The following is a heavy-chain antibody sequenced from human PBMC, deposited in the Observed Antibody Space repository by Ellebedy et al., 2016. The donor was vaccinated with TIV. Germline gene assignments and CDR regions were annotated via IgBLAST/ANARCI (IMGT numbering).Heavy chain of an antibody. CDR3: SKSLDF. V-gene: IGHV3-7*01. CDR2: IKPDGSDK. Sequence: GGSLRLSCAASGFSFSESWMDWVRQAPGKGLEWVANIKPDGSDKQYVDSVKGRFTISGDNAKNSLYLQMSSLRAEDTAVYYCSKSLDFWGQGALVTVSS. J-gene: IGHJ4*02. CDR1: GFSFSESW.